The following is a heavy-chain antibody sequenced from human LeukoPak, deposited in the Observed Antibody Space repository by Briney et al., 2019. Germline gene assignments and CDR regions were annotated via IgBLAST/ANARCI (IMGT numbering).Heavy chain of an antibody. CDR2: IKSKNDGGTT. CDR3: VVGPFGRSSPY. CDR1: GFTFSSYA. V-gene: IGHV3-15*01. J-gene: IGHJ4*02. Sequence: PGGSLRLSCAASGFTFSSYAMHWVRQAPGKGLEWVGRIKSKNDGGTTDYAAPVKGRFSMSRDDSKNTLYLQMNSLKTEDSAMYYCVVGPFGRSSPYWGQGTLVTVSS. D-gene: IGHD6-6*01.